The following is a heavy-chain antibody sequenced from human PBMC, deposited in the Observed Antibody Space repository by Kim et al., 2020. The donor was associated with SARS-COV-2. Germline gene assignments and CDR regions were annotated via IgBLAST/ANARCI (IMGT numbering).Heavy chain of an antibody. J-gene: IGHJ4*02. CDR1: GFTFSSYN. CDR2: ISGSGSTI. CDR3: VRGYCGSGVCGAAY. D-gene: IGHD2-8*01. V-gene: IGHV3-48*02. Sequence: GGSLRLSCAASGFTFSSYNIYWVRQAPGKGLEWISYISGSGSTIYYADSVKGRFTISRDNAKSSLYLQMNSLRDEDTAVYYCVRGYCGSGVCGAAYWGQGTLVTVSS.